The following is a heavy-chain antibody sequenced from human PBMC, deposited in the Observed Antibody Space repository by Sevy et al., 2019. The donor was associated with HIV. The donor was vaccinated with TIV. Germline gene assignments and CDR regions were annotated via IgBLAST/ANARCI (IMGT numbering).Heavy chain of an antibody. CDR2: IKGDGSDK. J-gene: IGHJ4*02. CDR3: AHETFGRFDS. CDR1: GFTFSANW. V-gene: IGHV3-7*01. D-gene: IGHD3-16*01. Sequence: GGSLRLSCAASGFTFSANWMNWVRQAPGKGLEWVVNIKGDGSDKHYVDSVEGRFTISRDNAKNLLYLQMNSLRVEDTAVYYCAHETFGRFDSWGQGTLVTVSS.